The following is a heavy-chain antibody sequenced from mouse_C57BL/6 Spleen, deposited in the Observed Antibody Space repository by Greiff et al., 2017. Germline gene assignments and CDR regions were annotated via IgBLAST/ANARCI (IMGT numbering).Heavy chain of an antibody. J-gene: IGHJ4*01. V-gene: IGHV1-80*01. CDR1: GYAFSSYW. CDR2: IYPGDGDT. D-gene: IGHD2-4*01. CDR3: ARREGLYYDYLYAMDY. Sequence: QVQLQQSGAELVKPGASVKISCKASGYAFSSYWMNWVKQRPGKGLEWIGQIYPGDGDTNYNGKFKGKATLTADKSSSTAYMQLSSLTSEDSAVYVCARREGLYYDYLYAMDYWGQGTSVTVSS.